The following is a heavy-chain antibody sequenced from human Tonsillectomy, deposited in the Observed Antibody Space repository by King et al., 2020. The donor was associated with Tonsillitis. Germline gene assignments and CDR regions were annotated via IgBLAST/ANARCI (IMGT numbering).Heavy chain of an antibody. J-gene: IGHJ6*02. Sequence: VQLVESGGGLVKPGGSLRLSCAASGFTFSSYSMNWVRQAPGKGLEWVSSISSSRTYIYYADSVKGRFTISRDNAKNSLYLQMNSLRAEDTAVYYWARDDYTQQQYYYYYGMDVWGQGTTVTVSS. CDR3: ARDDYTQQQYYYYYGMDV. CDR2: ISSSRTYI. V-gene: IGHV3-21*01. CDR1: GFTFSSYS. D-gene: IGHD1/OR15-1a*01.